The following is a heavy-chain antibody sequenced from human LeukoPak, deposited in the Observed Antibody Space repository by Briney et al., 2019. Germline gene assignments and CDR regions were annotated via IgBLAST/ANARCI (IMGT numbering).Heavy chain of an antibody. J-gene: IGHJ4*02. D-gene: IGHD4-17*01. Sequence: GGSLRLSCAASGFTFSSYWMHWVRQATGKGLVWVSRINSDGSSTSYADSVKGRFTISRDNAKNTLYLQMNSLRAEDTAVYYCARETTVTSEFDYWGQGTLVTVSS. V-gene: IGHV3-74*01. CDR2: INSDGSST. CDR3: ARETTVTSEFDY. CDR1: GFTFSSYW.